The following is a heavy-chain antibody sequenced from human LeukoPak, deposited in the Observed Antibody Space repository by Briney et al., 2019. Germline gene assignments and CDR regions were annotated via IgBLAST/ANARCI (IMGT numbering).Heavy chain of an antibody. CDR3: ATTTSSAWMPFDY. D-gene: IGHD6-25*01. V-gene: IGHV3-48*01. J-gene: IGHJ4*02. CDR2: ISSGGSTV. Sequence: GGSLRLSCVASGFNFYSFTMNWVRQAPGKGLEWVSYISSGGSTVYYRDSVKGRFTISRDNAKNSLYLQMNSLSADDTGVYYCATTTSSAWMPFDYWGQGTLVAVSS. CDR1: GFNFYSFT.